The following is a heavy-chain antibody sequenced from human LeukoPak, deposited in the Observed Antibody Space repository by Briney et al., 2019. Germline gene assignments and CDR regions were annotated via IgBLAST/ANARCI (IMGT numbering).Heavy chain of an antibody. Sequence: ASVKVSCKASGYTFTAYYIHWVRQAPGQGLEWMGWINPNSGGTNYAQKFQGRVTLTRDTSITTAYMEVSRLRSDDTAMYYCAKARGLYCSSTSCYECDVWGKGTTVTVSS. J-gene: IGHJ6*04. V-gene: IGHV1-2*02. CDR3: AKARGLYCSSTSCYECDV. D-gene: IGHD2-2*01. CDR1: GYTFTAYY. CDR2: INPNSGGT.